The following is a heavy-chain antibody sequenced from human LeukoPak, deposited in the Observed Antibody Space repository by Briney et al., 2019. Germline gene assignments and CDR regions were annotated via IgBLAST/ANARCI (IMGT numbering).Heavy chain of an antibody. V-gene: IGHV2-70*01. D-gene: IGHD3-22*01. Sequence: SGPTLVNPTQTLTLTCTFSGFSLSTSGMCVSLIRQPPAKSLEWLALIDWDDDKYYSTSLKTRLTISKDTSKNQVVLTMTNMDPVDTATYYCARMLGSSGYYYFDYWGQGTLVTVSS. J-gene: IGHJ4*02. CDR1: GFSLSTSGMC. CDR2: IDWDDDK. CDR3: ARMLGSSGYYYFDY.